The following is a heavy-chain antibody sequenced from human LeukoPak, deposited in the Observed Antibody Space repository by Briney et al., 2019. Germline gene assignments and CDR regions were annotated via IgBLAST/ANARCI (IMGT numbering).Heavy chain of an antibody. CDR3: AKAYSSPHHFDY. CDR2: ISGSGGST. CDR1: GFTFSSYG. J-gene: IGHJ4*02. D-gene: IGHD6-13*01. Sequence: GGSLRLSCAASGFTFSSYGMSWVRQAPGKGLEWVSAISGSGGSTYYADSVKGRFTISRDNSKNTLYLQMNSLRAEDTAVYYCAKAYSSPHHFDYWGQGTLVTVSS. V-gene: IGHV3-23*01.